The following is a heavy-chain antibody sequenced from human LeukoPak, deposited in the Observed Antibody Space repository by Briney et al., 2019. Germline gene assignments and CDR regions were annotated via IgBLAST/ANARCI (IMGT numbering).Heavy chain of an antibody. CDR3: ARTVWVGGSSNRNYYYYYMDV. CDR1: GGTFSSYA. D-gene: IGHD1-26*01. J-gene: IGHJ6*03. Sequence: ASVKVSCKASGGTFSSYAISWVRQAPGQGLEWMGGIIPIFGTANYAQKFQGRVTITADESTSTAYMELSSLRSEDTAVYYCARTVWVGGSSNRNYYYYYMDVWGKGTTVTVSS. V-gene: IGHV1-69*13. CDR2: IIPIFGTA.